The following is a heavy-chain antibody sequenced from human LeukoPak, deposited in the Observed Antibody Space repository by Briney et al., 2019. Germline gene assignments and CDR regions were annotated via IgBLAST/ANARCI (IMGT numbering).Heavy chain of an antibody. J-gene: IGHJ6*02. CDR2: INHSGST. CDR1: GGSFSGYY. CDR3: ARLQITMIVVVTAFDYYGMDV. V-gene: IGHV4-34*01. D-gene: IGHD3-22*01. Sequence: SETLSLTCAVYGGSFSGYYWSWTRQPPGKGLEWIGEINHSGSTNYNPSLKSRVTISVDTSKNQFSLKLSSVTAADTAVYYCARLQITMIVVVTAFDYYGMDVWGQGTTVTVSS.